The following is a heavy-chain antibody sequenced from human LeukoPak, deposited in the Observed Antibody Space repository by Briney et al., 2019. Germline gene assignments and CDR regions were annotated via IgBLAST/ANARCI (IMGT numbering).Heavy chain of an antibody. D-gene: IGHD1-1*01. J-gene: IGHJ4*02. CDR1: GLTFSDYY. CDR2: ISSSSSII. CDR3: AKWNGAVDY. Sequence: GGSLRLSCAASGLTFSDYYMSWVRQAPGKGLEWVSYISSSSSIIYYADSVKGRFTISRDTAKNSLYLQMNSLRAEDTAVYYCAKWNGAVDYWGQGTLVTVSS. V-gene: IGHV3-11*01.